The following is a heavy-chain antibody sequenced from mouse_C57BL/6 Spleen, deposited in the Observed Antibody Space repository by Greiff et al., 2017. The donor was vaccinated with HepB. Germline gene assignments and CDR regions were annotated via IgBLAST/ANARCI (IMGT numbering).Heavy chain of an antibody. CDR1: GFSLTSYG. CDR3: ARKKNWDDYFDY. CDR2: IWSGGST. V-gene: IGHV2-2*01. D-gene: IGHD4-1*01. Sequence: VQRVESGPGLVQPSQSLSITCTVPGFSLTSYGVHWVRQSPGKGLEWLGVIWSGGSTDYNAAFISRLSISKDNSKSQVFFKMNSLQADDTAIYYCARKKNWDDYFDYWGQGTTLTVSS. J-gene: IGHJ2*01.